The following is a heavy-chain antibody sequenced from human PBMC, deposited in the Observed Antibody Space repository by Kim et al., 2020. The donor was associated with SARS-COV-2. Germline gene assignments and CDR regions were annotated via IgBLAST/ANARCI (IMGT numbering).Heavy chain of an antibody. CDR1: GYRFSSYG. V-gene: IGHV1-18*01. CDR3: ARDIVSTGVFDY. Sequence: ASVKVSCKASGYRFSSYGINWVRQAPGQGLEWMGLISTYTGDTNYAQKFQGRVSMTTETSTSTAYMELRSLRSDDTAVYYCARDIVSTGVFDYWGQGTRVTVSS. J-gene: IGHJ4*02. CDR2: ISTYTGDT. D-gene: IGHD5-12*01.